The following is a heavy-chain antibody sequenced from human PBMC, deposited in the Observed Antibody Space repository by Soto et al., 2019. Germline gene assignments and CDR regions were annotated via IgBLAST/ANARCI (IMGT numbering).Heavy chain of an antibody. CDR1: GYTFTSYA. Sequence: GASVKVSCKASGYTFTSYAMHWVRQDPGQRLEWMGWINAGNGNTKYSQKFQGRVTITRDTSASTAYMELSSLRSEDTAVYYCARDYYDSSGYPMAVDYLDYWGQGTLVTVSS. CDR3: ARDYYDSSGYPMAVDYLDY. J-gene: IGHJ4*02. V-gene: IGHV1-3*01. CDR2: INAGNGNT. D-gene: IGHD3-22*01.